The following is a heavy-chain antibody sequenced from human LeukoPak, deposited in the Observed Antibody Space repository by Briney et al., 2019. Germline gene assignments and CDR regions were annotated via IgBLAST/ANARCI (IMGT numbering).Heavy chain of an antibody. Sequence: GESLKISCKGSGYSFTTYWIGWVRQMPGKGLEWMGIIQPGASDSKYSPSIQGQVTISADKSISTAYLQWSSLEASDTAMYYCARQRMPHSRSYTFPFDIWGQGTMVTVSS. V-gene: IGHV5-51*01. CDR1: GYSFTTYW. CDR2: IQPGASDS. CDR3: ARQRMPHSRSYTFPFDI. D-gene: IGHD1-26*01. J-gene: IGHJ3*02.